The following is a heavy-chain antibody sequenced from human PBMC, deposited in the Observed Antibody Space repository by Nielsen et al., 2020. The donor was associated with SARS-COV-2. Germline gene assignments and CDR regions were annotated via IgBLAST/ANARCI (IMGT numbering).Heavy chain of an antibody. CDR3: ARELRVGMAINGPSDI. D-gene: IGHD5-24*01. CDR2: INPDSGGT. J-gene: IGHJ3*02. V-gene: IGHV1-2*02. Sequence: ASVKVSCKASGYSFTGYYIHWVRQAPGQGLEWMGWINPDSGGTDYAQKFQGRVIMTRDTSINTANMELSRLRSDDTAVYYCARELRVGMAINGPSDIWGQGTMVTVSS. CDR1: GYSFTGYY.